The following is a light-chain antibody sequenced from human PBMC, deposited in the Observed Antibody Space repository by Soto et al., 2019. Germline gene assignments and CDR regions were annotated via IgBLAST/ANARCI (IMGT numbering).Light chain of an antibody. CDR1: QSVSRK. J-gene: IGKJ1*01. CDR2: DTS. Sequence: EIVMTQSPVTLSVSPGERATLSCRASQSVSRKLVWYQQKPGQAPRLLIYDTSTRATGIPARFSGSGSGTEFTLTISSLQSEDFAVYYCHQYDHWPQTFGQGTKVDIK. CDR3: HQYDHWPQT. V-gene: IGKV3-15*01.